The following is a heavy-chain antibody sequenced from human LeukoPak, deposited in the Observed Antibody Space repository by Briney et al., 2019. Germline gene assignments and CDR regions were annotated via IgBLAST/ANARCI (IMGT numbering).Heavy chain of an antibody. J-gene: IGHJ4*02. CDR1: GFTFSRYS. CDR2: ISSSSSTI. Sequence: GGSLRLSCAASGFTFSRYSMNWGRQAPGKGLEWLSYISSSSSTIYYADSVKGRFTISRDNAKNSLDLQMNSLRAEDTAVYYCAKRQCSGGSCYSDYWGQGTLVTVSS. CDR3: AKRQCSGGSCYSDY. V-gene: IGHV3-48*01. D-gene: IGHD2-15*01.